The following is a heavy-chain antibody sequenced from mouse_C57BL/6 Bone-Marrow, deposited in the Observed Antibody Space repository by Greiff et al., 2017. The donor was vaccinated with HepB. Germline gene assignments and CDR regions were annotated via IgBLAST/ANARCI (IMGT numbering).Heavy chain of an antibody. V-gene: IGHV1-26*01. CDR1: GYTFTDYY. J-gene: IGHJ4*01. CDR2: INPNNGGT. Sequence: VQLQQSGPELVKPGASVKISCKASGYTFTDYYMNWVKQSHGKSLEWIGDINPNNGGTSYNQKFKGKATLTVDKSSSTAYMELRSLTSEDSAVYYCASFLQGDYWGQGTSVTVSS. CDR3: ASFLQGDY. D-gene: IGHD2-1*01.